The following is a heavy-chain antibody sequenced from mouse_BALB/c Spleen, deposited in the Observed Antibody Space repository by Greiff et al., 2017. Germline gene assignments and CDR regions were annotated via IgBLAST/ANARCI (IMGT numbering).Heavy chain of an antibody. Sequence: EVKLVESGGGLVKPGGSLKLSCAASGFTFSSYAMSWVRQTPEKRLEWVASISSGGSTYYPDSVKGRFTISRDNARNILYLQMSSLRSEDTAMYYCARGGLRRYFDYWGQGTTLTVSS. V-gene: IGHV5-6-5*01. CDR3: ARGGLRRYFDY. CDR1: GFTFSSYA. J-gene: IGHJ2*01. CDR2: ISSGGST. D-gene: IGHD2-4*01.